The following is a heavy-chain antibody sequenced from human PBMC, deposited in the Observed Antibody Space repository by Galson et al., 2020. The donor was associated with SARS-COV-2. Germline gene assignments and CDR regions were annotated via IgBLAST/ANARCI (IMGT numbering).Heavy chain of an antibody. CDR1: GFPLRPRAMC. CDR2: TDWDDDK. V-gene: IGHV2-70*01. D-gene: IGHD3-22*01. Sequence: SGPTLVQPTQTLTLPCPLPGFPLRPRAMCVTWIRQPPEKALERLALTDWDDDKYHSTSLKTRLTISKDISKNQVVLTMTNMDPVDTATYYWARTRITMIVGEDWYCDLWGRGTLVTVSS. CDR3: ARTRITMIVGEDWYCDL. J-gene: IGHJ2*01.